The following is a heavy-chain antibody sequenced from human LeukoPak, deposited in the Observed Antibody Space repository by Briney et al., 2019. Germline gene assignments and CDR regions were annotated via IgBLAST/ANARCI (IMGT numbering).Heavy chain of an antibody. J-gene: IGHJ5*02. CDR1: GGSFSGYY. Sequence: SETLSLTCAVYGGSFSGYYWSWIRQPPGKGLEWIGEINHSGSTNYNPSLKSRVTISVDTSKNQFSLKLSSVTAADTAVYYCARHLVSQRGVTTLTTRFDPWGQGTLVTVSS. CDR3: ARHLVSQRGVTTLTTRFDP. V-gene: IGHV4-34*01. D-gene: IGHD4-17*01. CDR2: INHSGST.